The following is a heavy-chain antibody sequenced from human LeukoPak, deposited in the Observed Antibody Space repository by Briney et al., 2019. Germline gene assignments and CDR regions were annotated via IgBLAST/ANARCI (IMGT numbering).Heavy chain of an antibody. Sequence: GGSLRLSCAASGFTFSSYGMHWVRQAPGKGLEWVAVIWYDGSNKYYADSVKGRFTISRDNSKNTLYLQMNSLRAEDTAVYYCARDRGRLYDSSGYYYAYWGQGTLVTVSS. J-gene: IGHJ4*02. V-gene: IGHV3-33*01. CDR1: GFTFSSYG. CDR3: ARDRGRLYDSSGYYYAY. D-gene: IGHD3-22*01. CDR2: IWYDGSNK.